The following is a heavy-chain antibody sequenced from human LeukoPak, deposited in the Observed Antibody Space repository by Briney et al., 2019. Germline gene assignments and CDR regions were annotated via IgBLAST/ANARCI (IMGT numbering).Heavy chain of an antibody. Sequence: PSETLSLTCTVSGGSISNFYWSWIRQPAGKGLEWIGRIFTGGSTYYNPSLKSRVTMSVDTSKKQFSLNVSSVTAADTAVYYCARDPPHRYGGRLPLSWYFDLWGRGTLVTVSS. J-gene: IGHJ2*01. D-gene: IGHD4-23*01. CDR2: IFTGGST. CDR3: ARDPPHRYGGRLPLSWYFDL. CDR1: GGSISNFY. V-gene: IGHV4-4*07.